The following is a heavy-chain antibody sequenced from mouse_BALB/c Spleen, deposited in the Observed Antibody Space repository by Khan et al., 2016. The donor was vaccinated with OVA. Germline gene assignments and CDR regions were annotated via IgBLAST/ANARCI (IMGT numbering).Heavy chain of an antibody. CDR3: ARNRNGYFDY. V-gene: IGHV2-2*02. CDR2: IWSSGIT. Sequence: QVQLKQSGPGLVQPSQSLSITCTVSGFSLSSYGVHWVRQSPGKGLEWLGVIWSSGITDYNATFISRLRISEDISKSQVFFKMNGLQANDTAIYYCARNRNGYFDYWGQGTTLTVSS. CDR1: GFSLSSYG. D-gene: IGHD1-1*02. J-gene: IGHJ2*01.